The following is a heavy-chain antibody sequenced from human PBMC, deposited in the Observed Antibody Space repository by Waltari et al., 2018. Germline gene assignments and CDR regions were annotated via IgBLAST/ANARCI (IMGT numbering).Heavy chain of an antibody. Sequence: LVQPGGSLRLSCAASGFTFSSYSMNWVRQAPGKGLEWVSYISSSSSTIYYADSVKGRFTISRDNAKNSLYLQMNSLRAEDTAVYYCAREGLRFLEWFDYWGQGTLVTVSS. CDR3: AREGLRFLEWFDY. V-gene: IGHV3-48*01. D-gene: IGHD3-3*01. J-gene: IGHJ4*02. CDR2: ISSSSSTI. CDR1: GFTFSSYS.